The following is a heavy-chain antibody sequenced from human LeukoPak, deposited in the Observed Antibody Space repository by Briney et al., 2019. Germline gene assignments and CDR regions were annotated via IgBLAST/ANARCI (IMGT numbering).Heavy chain of an antibody. V-gene: IGHV3-23*01. Sequence: PGGSLRVTCAASGCSIISYAWSWFRQAPGKGLEWVSAICGSGGITFYADSVKGRFTISRDTSKKTLYLQMNGLRAEATAVYYCAKDWPSWSQGYFDSWGQGTLVTVSS. CDR2: ICGSGGIT. CDR1: GCSIISYA. J-gene: IGHJ4*02. CDR3: AKDWPSWSQGYFDS. D-gene: IGHD2-8*01.